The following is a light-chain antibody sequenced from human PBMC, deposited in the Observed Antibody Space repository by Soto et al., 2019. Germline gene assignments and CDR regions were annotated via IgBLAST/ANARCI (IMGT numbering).Light chain of an antibody. CDR2: DAS. J-gene: IGKJ3*01. CDR1: QSIGSW. CDR3: QKYNAY. V-gene: IGKV1-5*01. Sequence: DIPMTQSPSTLSASVGDRVSITCRASQSIGSWLAWYQQKPGKAPKLLIYDASSLKSGVPSRFSGSGSGTEFTLTISSLQPDDFATYYCQKYNAYFGPGTKVDIK.